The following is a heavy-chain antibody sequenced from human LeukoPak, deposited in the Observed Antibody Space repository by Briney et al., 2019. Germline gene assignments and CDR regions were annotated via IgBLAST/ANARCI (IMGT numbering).Heavy chain of an antibody. V-gene: IGHV4-59*01. J-gene: IGHJ3*02. D-gene: IGHD5-18*01. CDR1: GGSISSYY. CDR2: IYYSGST. Sequence: PSETLSLTCTVPGGSISSYYWSWIRQPPGKGLEWIGYIYYSGSTNYNPSLKSRVTISVDTSKNQFSLKLSSVTAADTAVYYCAREGDGYGAFDIWGQGTMVTVSS. CDR3: AREGDGYGAFDI.